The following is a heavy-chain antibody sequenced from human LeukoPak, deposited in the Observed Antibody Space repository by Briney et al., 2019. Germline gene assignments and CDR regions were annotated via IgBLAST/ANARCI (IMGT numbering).Heavy chain of an antibody. V-gene: IGHV4-39*01. Sequence: SETLSLTCTVSGGSISSSSYYWGWIRQPPGKGLEWIGSIYYSGSTYYNPPLKSRVTISVDTSKNQFSLKLSSVTAADTAVYYCARRAFHYDILTGYHSSGFDYWGQGTLVTVSS. D-gene: IGHD3-9*01. CDR1: GGSISSSSYY. CDR2: IYYSGST. CDR3: ARRAFHYDILTGYHSSGFDY. J-gene: IGHJ4*02.